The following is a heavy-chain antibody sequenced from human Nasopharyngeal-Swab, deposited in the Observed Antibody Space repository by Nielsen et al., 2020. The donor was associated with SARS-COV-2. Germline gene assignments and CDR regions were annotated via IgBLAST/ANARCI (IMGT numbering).Heavy chain of an antibody. V-gene: IGHV3-23*01. CDR1: GFTFSSYA. CDR2: ISGSGGST. Sequence: GESLKISCAASGFTFSSYAMSWVRQAPGKGLEWVSAISGSGGSTYYADSMKGRFTISRDNSKNTLYLQMNSLRAEDTAVYYCAKPPAKQRVVVAATLDYWAQGTLVTVSS. D-gene: IGHD2-15*01. CDR3: AKPPAKQRVVVAATLDY. J-gene: IGHJ4*02.